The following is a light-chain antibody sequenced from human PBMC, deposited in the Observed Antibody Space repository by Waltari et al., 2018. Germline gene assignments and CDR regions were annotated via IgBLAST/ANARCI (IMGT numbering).Light chain of an antibody. CDR2: EVF. Sequence: QSALTQPASVSGTPGQSITISCSGTTSDVGSYDLVSCDQQHPGEAPQLLICEVFKRPPDTSSRFSGAKSGSTASLTISGLQPEDEADYYCCSYAGRCTYVFGSGTKVTVL. J-gene: IGLJ1*01. CDR1: TSDVGSYDL. CDR3: CSYAGRCTYV. V-gene: IGLV2-23*02.